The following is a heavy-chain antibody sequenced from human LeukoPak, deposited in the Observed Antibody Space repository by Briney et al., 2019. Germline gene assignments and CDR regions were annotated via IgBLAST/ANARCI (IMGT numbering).Heavy chain of an antibody. CDR2: IKQDGSEK. V-gene: IGHV3-7*01. CDR3: TREAAAGIDY. D-gene: IGHD6-13*01. J-gene: IGHJ4*02. Sequence: GGSLRLSCAASGFTLSTYWMSWVRQAPGKGLEWVANIKQDGSEKYYLDSVKGRFTISRDNAKNSLYLQMNSLRAEDTAVYFCTREAAAGIDYWGQGTLVTVSS. CDR1: GFTLSTYW.